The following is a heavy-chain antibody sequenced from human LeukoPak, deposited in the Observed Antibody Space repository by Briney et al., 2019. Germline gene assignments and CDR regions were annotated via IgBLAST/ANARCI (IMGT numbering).Heavy chain of an antibody. Sequence: GGSLRLSCAASGFTFSSYWMHWVRQAPGKGLVWVSRINSDGSSTSYADSVKGRFTISRDNAKNTLYLQMNSLSAEDTAVYYCARDPGPHDYGDAFDYWGQGTLVTVSS. CDR2: INSDGSST. D-gene: IGHD4-17*01. V-gene: IGHV3-74*01. J-gene: IGHJ4*02. CDR1: GFTFSSYW. CDR3: ARDPGPHDYGDAFDY.